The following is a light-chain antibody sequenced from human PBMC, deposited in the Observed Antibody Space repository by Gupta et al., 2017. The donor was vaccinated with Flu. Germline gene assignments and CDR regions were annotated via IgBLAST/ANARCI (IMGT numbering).Light chain of an antibody. V-gene: IGKV1-9*01. J-gene: IGKJ2*01. Sequence: GDRVIITCRASQGISSRLAWYQQKPGKAPRLLISSTSTLESGVPSRFSGSGSGTEFTLTISSLLPEDFATYYCQQLNTYPYTFGQGTKLEIK. CDR3: QQLNTYPYT. CDR1: QGISSR. CDR2: STS.